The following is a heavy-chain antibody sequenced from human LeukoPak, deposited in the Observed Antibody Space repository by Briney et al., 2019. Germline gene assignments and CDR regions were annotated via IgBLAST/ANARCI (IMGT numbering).Heavy chain of an antibody. CDR3: TTDTTTYNWNDDAFDI. CDR1: GFTFSNAW. D-gene: IGHD1-1*01. CDR2: IKSKTDGGTT. J-gene: IGHJ3*02. V-gene: IGHV3-15*01. Sequence: GGSLRLSCAASGFTFSNAWMSWVRQAPGKGLEWVGRIKSKTDGGTTDYAAPVKGRFTISRDDSKNTLYLQMISLKTEDTAVYYCTTDTTTYNWNDDAFDIWGQGTMVTVSS.